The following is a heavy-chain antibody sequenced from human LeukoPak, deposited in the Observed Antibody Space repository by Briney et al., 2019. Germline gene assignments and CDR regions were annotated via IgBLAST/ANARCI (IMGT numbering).Heavy chain of an antibody. CDR3: ARRSSGWYFGY. D-gene: IGHD6-19*01. CDR2: IYSGGST. J-gene: IGHJ4*02. Sequence: GGSLRLSCAASGFTVSSNYMSWVRQAPGKGLEWVSVIYSGGSTYYADSVKGRFTISRDNAKSSLYLQMNSLRAEDTAVYYCARRSSGWYFGYWGQGILVTVSS. V-gene: IGHV3-53*01. CDR1: GFTVSSNY.